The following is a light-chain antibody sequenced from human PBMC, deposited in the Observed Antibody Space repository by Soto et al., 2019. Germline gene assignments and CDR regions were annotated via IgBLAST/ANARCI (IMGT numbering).Light chain of an antibody. CDR1: QDISNY. CDR3: QKYNSAPRT. V-gene: IGKV1-27*01. Sequence: DIQMTQSPSSLSASIGDRVTITCRASQDISNYLAWYQQRPGQIPELLIYAASTLHSGVPSRFSGSGSGTDVTLTISSLQPEDVATYYCQKYNSAPRTFGPGTKVDLK. CDR2: AAS. J-gene: IGKJ3*01.